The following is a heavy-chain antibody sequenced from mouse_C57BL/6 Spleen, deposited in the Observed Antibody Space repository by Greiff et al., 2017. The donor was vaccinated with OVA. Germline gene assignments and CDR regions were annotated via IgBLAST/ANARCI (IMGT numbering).Heavy chain of an antibody. CDR2: IDPSDSYT. CDR3: ARGPHYYGSSSFDY. V-gene: IGHV1-69*01. CDR1: GYTFTSYW. J-gene: IGHJ2*01. D-gene: IGHD1-1*01. Sequence: QVQLQQPGAELVMPGASVKLSCKASGYTFTSYWMRWVKQRPGQGLEWIGEIDPSDSYTNYNQKFKGKSTLTVDKSSSTAYMQLSSLTSEDSAVYYCARGPHYYGSSSFDYWGQGTTLTVSS.